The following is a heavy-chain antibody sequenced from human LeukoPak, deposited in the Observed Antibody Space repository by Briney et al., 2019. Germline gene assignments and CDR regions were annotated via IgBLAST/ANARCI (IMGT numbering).Heavy chain of an antibody. CDR1: GGSISSGGYY. V-gene: IGHV4-34*01. J-gene: IGHJ2*01. D-gene: IGHD2-15*01. Sequence: PSETLSLTCTVSGGSISSGGYYWTWIRQPPGKGLEWVGENNHSGSTNHNPSLKSRVTISVDTSKNQFSLKLSSVTAADTAVYYCARGARSQEPYCGGGGCYSWYFDLWGRGTPVTVSS. CDR3: ARGARSQEPYCGGGGCYSWYFDL. CDR2: NNHSGST.